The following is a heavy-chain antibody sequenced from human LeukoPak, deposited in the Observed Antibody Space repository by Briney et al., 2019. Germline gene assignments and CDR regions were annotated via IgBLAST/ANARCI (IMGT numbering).Heavy chain of an antibody. Sequence: GGSLRLSCAASGFTFTSYAMSWVRQAPGKGLQWVSTISGNGNSRKYADSVKGRFTIARDNSKNTLYLQMDSLRADDTAVYYRAKESPSFDYWGQGTLVTVSS. CDR1: GFTFTSYA. J-gene: IGHJ4*02. CDR3: AKESPSFDY. CDR2: ISGNGNSR. V-gene: IGHV3-23*01.